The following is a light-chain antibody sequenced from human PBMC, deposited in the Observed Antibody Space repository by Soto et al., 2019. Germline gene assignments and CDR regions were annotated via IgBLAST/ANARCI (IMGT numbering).Light chain of an antibody. J-gene: IGKJ1*01. Sequence: ILLTQSPCTLPLSPGERATLSCRASQSVSSSYLAWYQQKPGQAPSLLIYGASSRATGIPDRLSGSGSGTDFTLTISRLEPEDFPVYYCQQYGSSRTFGQGTKVDIK. V-gene: IGKV3-20*01. CDR1: QSVSSSY. CDR3: QQYGSSRT. CDR2: GAS.